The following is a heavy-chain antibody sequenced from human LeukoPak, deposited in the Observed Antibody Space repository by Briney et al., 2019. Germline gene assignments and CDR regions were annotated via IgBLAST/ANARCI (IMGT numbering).Heavy chain of an antibody. CDR1: GYTFTSYY. Sequence: ASVKVSCKASGYTFTSYYMHWVRQAPGQGLEWMGIINPSGGSTTYAQKFQGRVTMTRDTSTSTVYMELNSLRSEDTAVYYCARSNYDFWSGYSSDAFDIWGQGTMVTVSS. J-gene: IGHJ3*02. V-gene: IGHV1-46*01. D-gene: IGHD3-3*01. CDR3: ARSNYDFWSGYSSDAFDI. CDR2: INPSGGST.